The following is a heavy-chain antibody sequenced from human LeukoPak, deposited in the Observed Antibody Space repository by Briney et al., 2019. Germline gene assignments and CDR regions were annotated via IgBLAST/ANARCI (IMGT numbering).Heavy chain of an antibody. CDR1: GYTFTSYY. D-gene: IGHD2-2*01. CDR2: INPSGGST. CDR3: ARDRVVPGAMLTGAFDY. Sequence: ASVKVSCKASGYTFTSYYMHWVRQAPGQGLEWMGIINPSGGSTSYAQKFQGRVTMTRDTSTSTVYMELSSLRSEDTAVYYCARDRVVPGAMLTGAFDYWGQGTLVTVSS. V-gene: IGHV1-46*01. J-gene: IGHJ4*02.